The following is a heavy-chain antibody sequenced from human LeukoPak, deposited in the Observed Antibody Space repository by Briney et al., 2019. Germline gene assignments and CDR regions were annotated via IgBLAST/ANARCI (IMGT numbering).Heavy chain of an antibody. CDR2: IYYSGST. V-gene: IGHV4-59*01. CDR3: ARAKKKITIRRYWFDP. D-gene: IGHD3-10*01. J-gene: IGHJ5*02. CDR1: GGSISSYY. Sequence: SETLSLTCTVSGGSISSYYWSWIRQPPGKGLEWIGYIYYSGSTNYNPSLKSRVTISVDTSKNQFSLKLSSVTAADTAVYYCARAKKKITIRRYWFDPWGQGTLVTVSS.